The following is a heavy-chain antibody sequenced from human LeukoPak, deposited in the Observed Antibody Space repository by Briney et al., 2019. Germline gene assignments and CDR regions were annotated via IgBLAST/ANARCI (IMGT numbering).Heavy chain of an antibody. D-gene: IGHD6-13*01. CDR3: ARRGAAAGTSVLPFDI. CDR2: IYTSGST. J-gene: IGHJ3*02. Sequence: SETLSLTCTVSGVSVSSYYWSWIRQPPGKGLEWIGYIYTSGSTNYNPSLKSRVTISADTSKNQFSLKLSSVTAADTAVYYCARRGAAAGTSVLPFDIWGQGTMVTVSS. CDR1: GVSVSSYY. V-gene: IGHV4-4*09.